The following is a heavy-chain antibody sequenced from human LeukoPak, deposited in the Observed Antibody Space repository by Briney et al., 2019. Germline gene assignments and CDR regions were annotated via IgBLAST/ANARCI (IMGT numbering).Heavy chain of an antibody. V-gene: IGHV3-30*04. D-gene: IGHD3-10*01. Sequence: GGSLRLSCAASGFTFSSHAMHWVRQAPGKGLEWVAVISYDGSNKYYADSVKGRFTISRDNSKNTLYLQMNSLRAEDTAVYYCARDMSYYGSGSFNYWGQGTLVTVSS. CDR1: GFTFSSHA. CDR2: ISYDGSNK. CDR3: ARDMSYYGSGSFNY. J-gene: IGHJ4*02.